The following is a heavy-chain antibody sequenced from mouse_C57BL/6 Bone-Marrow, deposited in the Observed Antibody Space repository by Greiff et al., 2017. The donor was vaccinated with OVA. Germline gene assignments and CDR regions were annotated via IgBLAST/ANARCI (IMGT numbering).Heavy chain of an antibody. CDR2: ISYDGSN. CDR1: GYSITSGYY. J-gene: IGHJ2*01. Sequence: EVHLVESGPGLVKPSQSLSLTCSVTGYSITSGYYWNWIRQFPGNKLEWMGYISYDGSNNYNPSLKNRISITRDTSKNQFFLKLNSVTTEDTATYYCAREGDSDYWGQGTTLTVSS. CDR3: AREGDSDY. V-gene: IGHV3-6*01.